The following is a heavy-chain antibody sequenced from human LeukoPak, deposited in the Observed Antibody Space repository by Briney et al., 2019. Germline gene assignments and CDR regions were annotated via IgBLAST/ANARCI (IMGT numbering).Heavy chain of an antibody. CDR2: IKQDGSEK. CDR3: ARDPIAVSGAFDI. J-gene: IGHJ3*02. CDR1: GFTFSSYW. D-gene: IGHD2-15*01. V-gene: IGHV3-7*03. Sequence: GGSLRLSCAASGFTFSSYWMSWVRQAPGKGLEWVANIKQDGSEKYYVDSVKGRFTISRDNAKNTLYLQMNSLRAEDTAVYYCARDPIAVSGAFDIWGQGTTVLVSS.